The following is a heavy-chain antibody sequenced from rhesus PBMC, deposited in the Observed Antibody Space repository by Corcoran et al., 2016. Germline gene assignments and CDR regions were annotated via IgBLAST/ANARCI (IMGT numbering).Heavy chain of an antibody. CDR1: GFTFSSYG. V-gene: IGHV3S25*01. CDR3: AIVQLGY. CDR2: IMSGGGST. Sequence: EVQLVESGGGLVQPGGSLRLSCAASGFTFSSYGRYWVRKAPGKGLEWISAIMSGGGSTYYADSVKGRFTISRDNSKNTLSLQMNSLRAEDTAVYYCAIVQLGYWGQGVLVTVSS. J-gene: IGHJ4*01. D-gene: IGHD3-3*01.